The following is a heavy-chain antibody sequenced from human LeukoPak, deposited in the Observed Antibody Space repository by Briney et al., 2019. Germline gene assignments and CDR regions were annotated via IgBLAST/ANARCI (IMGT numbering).Heavy chain of an antibody. V-gene: IGHV3-23*01. CDR3: AKGDTTWELPHDY. D-gene: IGHD1-26*01. CDR2: FSGTDGGT. CDR1: GFTVSSYG. J-gene: IGHJ4*02. Sequence: TGGSLRLSCAASGFTVSSYGMTWVRQAPGKGLEWVSSFSGTDGGTYYADSVKGRFTISRDNSKNTLYLQMNSLRAEDTAVYYCAKGDTTWELPHDYWGQGTLVTVSS.